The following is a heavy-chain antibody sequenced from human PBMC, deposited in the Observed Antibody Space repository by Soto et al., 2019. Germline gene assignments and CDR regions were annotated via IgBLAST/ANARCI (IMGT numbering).Heavy chain of an antibody. V-gene: IGHV5-51*01. Sequence: GESLKIFCKGSGYSFPTYWLAWVRQPTGRGLEDMGIIYPGDSDSRYSPAFQGQVTISADKSINTAYLQWTSLKASVTAIYYCARSRVSTPRLEDPFDIWGQGTMVTVSS. D-gene: IGHD5-12*01. CDR1: GYSFPTYW. CDR2: IYPGDSDS. CDR3: ARSRVSTPRLEDPFDI. J-gene: IGHJ3*02.